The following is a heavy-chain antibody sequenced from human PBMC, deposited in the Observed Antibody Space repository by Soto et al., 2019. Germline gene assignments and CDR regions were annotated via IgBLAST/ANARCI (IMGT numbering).Heavy chain of an antibody. CDR1: GHTFSSYG. D-gene: IGHD3-10*01. CDR2: INPYIGHT. J-gene: IGHJ3*01. Sequence: ASVKVSCKGSGHTFSSYGINWVRQAPGQGLEWMGWINPYIGHTDYAQKLQGRVTMTADTSTTTAYMELRSLRSDDTAVYYCARSRMVRGSPNAFDLWGQGTMVTVS. V-gene: IGHV1-18*01. CDR3: ARSRMVRGSPNAFDL.